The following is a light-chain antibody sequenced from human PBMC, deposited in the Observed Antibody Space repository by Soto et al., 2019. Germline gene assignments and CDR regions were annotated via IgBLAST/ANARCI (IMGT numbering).Light chain of an antibody. V-gene: IGKV3-20*01. J-gene: IGKJ1*01. Sequence: EIVLTQSPGTLSLSPGERATLSCRASQTVGNNYLDWYQQKPDQAPSLLIYGASSRATFIPDRVSGSGSGADFSLTITRLEPEDFAVYYGGHSATSPRTFGQGTDVEIK. CDR1: QTVGNNY. CDR2: GAS. CDR3: GHSATSPRT.